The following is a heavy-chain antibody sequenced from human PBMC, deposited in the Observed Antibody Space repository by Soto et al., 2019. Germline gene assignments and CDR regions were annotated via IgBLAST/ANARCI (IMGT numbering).Heavy chain of an antibody. CDR1: GFTFSSYF. J-gene: IGHJ6*02. D-gene: IGHD3-22*01. V-gene: IGHV3-74*01. Sequence: TGGSLILSCAASGFTFSSYFMHWVRQAPGKGLEYVSCINTNGGSTYYADAVKGRFTISRDNAKNTLYLQMNSLRAEDTAVYYCARDHLTYYYDSSGYPPRDYYYGMDVLGQGTTVTVSS. CDR2: INTNGGST. CDR3: ARDHLTYYYDSSGYPPRDYYYGMDV.